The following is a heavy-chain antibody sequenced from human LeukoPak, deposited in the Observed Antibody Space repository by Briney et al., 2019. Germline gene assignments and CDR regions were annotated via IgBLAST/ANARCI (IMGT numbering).Heavy chain of an antibody. CDR1: GFTFSSYA. Sequence: GGSLRLSCAASGFTFSSYAMSWVRQAPGKGLEWVSAISGSGGSTYYADSVKGRFTISRDSSKNTLYLQMNSLRAEDTAVYYCAKRPKYYYDSSGATWGQGTLVTVSS. D-gene: IGHD3-22*01. CDR2: ISGSGGST. CDR3: AKRPKYYYDSSGAT. J-gene: IGHJ5*02. V-gene: IGHV3-23*01.